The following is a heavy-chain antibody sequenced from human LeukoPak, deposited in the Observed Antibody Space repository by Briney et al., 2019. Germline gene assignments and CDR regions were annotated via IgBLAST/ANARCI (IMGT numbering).Heavy chain of an antibody. Sequence: ASVKVSCKASGYTFTSYDINWVRQATGQGLEWMGWMNPNSGNTGYAQKFQGRVTMTRNTSISTAYMELSSLRSEDTAVYYCASQGISSYHHYYGMDVWGQGTTVTVSS. V-gene: IGHV1-8*01. J-gene: IGHJ6*02. D-gene: IGHD6-6*01. CDR3: ASQGISSYHHYYGMDV. CDR1: GYTFTSYD. CDR2: MNPNSGNT.